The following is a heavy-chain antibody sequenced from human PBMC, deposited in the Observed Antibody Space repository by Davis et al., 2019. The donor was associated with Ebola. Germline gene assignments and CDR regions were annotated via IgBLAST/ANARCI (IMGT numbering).Heavy chain of an antibody. CDR1: GYTFTGYY. CDR2: INPNSGGT. D-gene: IGHD2-15*01. CDR3: ARDGADCSGGTCQAYFDY. V-gene: IGHV1-2*02. Sequence: ASVTVSCKASGYTFTGYYIHWVRRAPGQGLEWMGWINPNSGGTNYAQKFQGRVSMTRDTSISTAYMELSRLRSDDTAVYYCARDGADCSGGTCQAYFDYWGQGTLVTVSS. J-gene: IGHJ4*02.